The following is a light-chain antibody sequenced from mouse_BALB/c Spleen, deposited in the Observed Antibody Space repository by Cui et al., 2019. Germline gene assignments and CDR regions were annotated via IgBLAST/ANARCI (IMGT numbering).Light chain of an antibody. J-gene: IGKJ1*01. CDR2: STS. V-gene: IGKV4-80*01. Sequence: QIVLTQSPAIMSASLGEEITLTCSASSSVSYMHWYQKRSGTSPKLLIYSTSNLASGVPSRFSGSGSGTFYSLTISSVEAEDAADYYCHQWSSYRTFGGGTKLEIK. CDR3: HQWSSYRT. CDR1: SSVSY.